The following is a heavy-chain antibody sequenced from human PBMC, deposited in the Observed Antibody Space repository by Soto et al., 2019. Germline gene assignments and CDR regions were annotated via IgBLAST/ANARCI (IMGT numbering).Heavy chain of an antibody. J-gene: IGHJ3*01. CDR3: ATAYFYAFENSSYCRAAFDF. D-gene: IGHD3-22*01. Sequence: PGGSMTLPTKVSGYSITNYCIGRMRNLPGKGLEWMGIIYPGDSDIRYSPSFEAHVTISADKSTSTAFLQWSSLKASDTVMYYCATAYFYAFENSSYCRAAFDFWGQGTLVTVSS. CDR1: GYSITNYC. V-gene: IGHV5-51*01. CDR2: IYPGDSDI.